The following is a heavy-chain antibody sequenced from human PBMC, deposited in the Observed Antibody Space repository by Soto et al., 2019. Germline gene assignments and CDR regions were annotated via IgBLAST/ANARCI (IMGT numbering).Heavy chain of an antibody. CDR2: VYRDDDK. D-gene: IGHD3-16*01. J-gene: IGHJ4*02. CDR3: AHCRGGVASF. Sequence: QITLNESGPALVKPTQTLTLTCTFSGFSLNTRDVGVGWIRQPPGKALEWLGVVYRDDDKTYSPSLKSRLTITKDTPKNQVVLRMTKMDPVDTATYYCAHCRGGVASFWGQGTLVTVSS. V-gene: IGHV2-5*02. CDR1: GFSLNTRDVG.